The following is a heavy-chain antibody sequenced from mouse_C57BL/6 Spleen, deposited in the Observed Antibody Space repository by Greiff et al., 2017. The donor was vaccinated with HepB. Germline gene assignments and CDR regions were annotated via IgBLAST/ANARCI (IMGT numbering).Heavy chain of an antibody. CDR3: APLDGYSLYAMDY. J-gene: IGHJ4*01. CDR2: INPGDGDT. V-gene: IGHV1-82*01. D-gene: IGHD2-3*01. Sequence: QVQLQQSGPELVKPGASVKISCKASGYAFSSSWMNWVKQRPGKGLEWIGRINPGDGDTNYNGKFKGKATLTADKSSSTAYMQLSSLTSEDSAVYFCAPLDGYSLYAMDYWGQGTSVTVSS. CDR1: GYAFSSSW.